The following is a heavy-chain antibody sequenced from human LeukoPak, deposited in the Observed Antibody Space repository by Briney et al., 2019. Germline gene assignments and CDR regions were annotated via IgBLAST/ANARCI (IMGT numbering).Heavy chain of an antibody. J-gene: IGHJ4*02. D-gene: IGHD3-3*01. Sequence: GGSLRLSCAASGFTFSSYAMSWVRQAPGKGLEWVSAISGSGGSTYYADSVKGRFTISRDNSKNTLYVQVNSLGTEDTAAYYCAKXXXXXXXXXFXFDYWGQGTLVTVSS. CDR1: GFTFSSYA. CDR3: AKXXXXXXXXXFXFDY. V-gene: IGHV3-23*01. CDR2: ISGSGGST.